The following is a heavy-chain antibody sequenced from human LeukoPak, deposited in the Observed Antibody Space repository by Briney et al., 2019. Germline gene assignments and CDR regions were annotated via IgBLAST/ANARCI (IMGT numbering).Heavy chain of an antibody. CDR3: ARGYNWSSPTRNFYYMDV. J-gene: IGHJ6*03. Sequence: SETLSLTCTISGGSISSYYWSWIRQPAGKGLEWIGRIYSSGSTNYNPSLKSRVTMSVDTSQNQFSLKVSSVTAADTAVYYCARGYNWSSPTRNFYYMDVWGKGTTVTVSS. CDR1: GGSISSYY. V-gene: IGHV4-4*07. D-gene: IGHD1-20*01. CDR2: IYSSGST.